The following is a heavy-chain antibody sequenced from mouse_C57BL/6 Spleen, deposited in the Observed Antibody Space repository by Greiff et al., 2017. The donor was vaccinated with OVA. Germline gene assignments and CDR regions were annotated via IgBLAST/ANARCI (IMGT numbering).Heavy chain of an antibody. J-gene: IGHJ3*01. CDR3: ARSPYGNYEGWFAY. CDR2: INPGSGGT. Sequence: QVQLQQSGAELVRPGTSVKVSCKASGYAFTSYLIEWVKQRPGQGLEWIGVINPGSGGTNYNEKFTGKATLTADKSSSTAYMQLSSLTSEDAAVYFCARSPYGNYEGWFAYWGQGTLVTVSA. CDR1: GYAFTSYL. V-gene: IGHV1-54*01. D-gene: IGHD2-10*02.